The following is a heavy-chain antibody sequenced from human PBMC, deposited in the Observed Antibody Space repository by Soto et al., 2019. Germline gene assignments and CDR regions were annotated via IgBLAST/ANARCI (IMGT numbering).Heavy chain of an antibody. D-gene: IGHD1-26*01. J-gene: IGHJ5*02. Sequence: PGSSLRPSYAASDSTFSSYLMHWVRQAPGKDPVAVSPSKDTRRRTSHAGTGKGRFTISRDNANNPLYLQTNSRTAEDTAVYSCARYFRSHLDLWGQGSMVTVSS. V-gene: IGHV3-74*03. CDR2: SKDTRRRT. CDR3: ARYFRSHLDL. CDR1: DSTFSSYL.